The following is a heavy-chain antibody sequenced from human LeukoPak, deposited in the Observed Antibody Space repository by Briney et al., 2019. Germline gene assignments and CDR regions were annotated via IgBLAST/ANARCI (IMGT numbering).Heavy chain of an antibody. D-gene: IGHD3-22*01. V-gene: IGHV3-48*02. CDR1: GLTVSSYS. Sequence: GGSLRLSCVASGLTVSSYSMNWVRQAPGKGLEWVSYISSSSSTIYYADSVKGRFTISRDNAKNSLDLQMNSLRDEDTAVYYCARAESDDYYDSTELDYWGQGTLVTVSS. CDR3: ARAESDDYYDSTELDY. CDR2: ISSSSSTI. J-gene: IGHJ4*02.